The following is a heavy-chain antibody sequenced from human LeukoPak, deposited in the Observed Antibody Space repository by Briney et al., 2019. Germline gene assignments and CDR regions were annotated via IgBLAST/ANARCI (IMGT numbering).Heavy chain of an antibody. D-gene: IGHD3-10*01. Sequence: SETLSLTCTVSGGSVSNYYWSWIRQSPAKGLEWIGYIYYTETSYNPSLKSRVTISADTSKNQFSLKLYSVTAADTAVYYCARGFKRGGSGSYFYYYYYMDVWGKGATVTVSS. J-gene: IGHJ6*03. CDR2: IYYTET. CDR3: ARGFKRGGSGSYFYYYYYMDV. CDR1: GGSVSNYY. V-gene: IGHV4-59*02.